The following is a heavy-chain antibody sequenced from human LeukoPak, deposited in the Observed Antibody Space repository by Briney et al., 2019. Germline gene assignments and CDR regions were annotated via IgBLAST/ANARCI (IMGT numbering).Heavy chain of an antibody. J-gene: IGHJ5*02. CDR2: ISPNSGGT. CDR1: GYTFTDYY. D-gene: IGHD3-16*01. V-gene: IGHV1-2*02. Sequence: ASVKVSCKASGYTFTDYYIHWVRQAPGQGLEYMGWISPNSGGTNYAQMFQGRVTMTSDTSINTAFMELRSLRSDDTAVFYCARQDVNQGRFDPWGQGTLVTVSS. CDR3: ARQDVNQGRFDP.